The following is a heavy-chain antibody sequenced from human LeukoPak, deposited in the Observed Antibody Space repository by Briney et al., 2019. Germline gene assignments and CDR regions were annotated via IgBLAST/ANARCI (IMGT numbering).Heavy chain of an antibody. V-gene: IGHV3-23*01. CDR3: AKRFMDGNYGLGWGYYYYYGMDV. Sequence: QTGGSLRLSCAASGFTFSSYGMSWVRQAPGKGLEWVSTFSGRGGRTDYADSVKGRFTISRDNSQNRLYLQMNSLRAEDTAVYYCAKRFMDGNYGLGWGYYYYYGMDVWGQGTTVTVSS. CDR2: FSGRGGRT. J-gene: IGHJ6*02. D-gene: IGHD4-17*01. CDR1: GFTFSSYG.